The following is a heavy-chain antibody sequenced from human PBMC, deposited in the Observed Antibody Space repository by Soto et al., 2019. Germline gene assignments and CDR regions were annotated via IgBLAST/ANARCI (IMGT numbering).Heavy chain of an antibody. CDR2: IIPIFGTA. D-gene: IGHD3-10*01. Sequence: SVKVSCKASGGTFSSYAISWVRQAPGQGLEWMGGIIPIFGTANYAQKFQGRVTITADESTSTAYMELSSLRSEDTAVYYCARDRGPYYYGSGSSNDYWGQGTLVTVSS. CDR1: GGTFSSYA. CDR3: ARDRGPYYYGSGSSNDY. V-gene: IGHV1-69*13. J-gene: IGHJ4*02.